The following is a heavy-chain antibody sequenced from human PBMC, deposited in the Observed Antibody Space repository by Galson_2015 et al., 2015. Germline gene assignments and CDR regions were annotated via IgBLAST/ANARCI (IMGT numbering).Heavy chain of an antibody. V-gene: IGHV1-69*13. Sequence: SVKVSCKASGGTFSTYTFSWVRQAPGQGPEWMGGITPIFGTANYAQKFQGRVTITADESTSTAYMQLSSLRSEDTAVYYCAREGMAAPTSPVDYWGQGTLVTVSS. D-gene: IGHD6-13*01. CDR2: ITPIFGTA. CDR3: AREGMAAPTSPVDY. J-gene: IGHJ4*02. CDR1: GGTFSTYT.